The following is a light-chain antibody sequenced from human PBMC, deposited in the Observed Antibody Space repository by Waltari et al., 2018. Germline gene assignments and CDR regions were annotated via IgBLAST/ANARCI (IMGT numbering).Light chain of an antibody. CDR2: KAS. V-gene: IGKV1-5*03. J-gene: IGKJ2*01. CDR1: QSINSW. Sequence: DIQMTQSPSTLSASVGDRVTITCRASQSINSWLAWYQQKPGKDPKLLIYKASSLESGVPSRFGGSGSGTEFTLSISSLQPDDFATYYCQQYNTYSFTFGQGTKLEIK. CDR3: QQYNTYSFT.